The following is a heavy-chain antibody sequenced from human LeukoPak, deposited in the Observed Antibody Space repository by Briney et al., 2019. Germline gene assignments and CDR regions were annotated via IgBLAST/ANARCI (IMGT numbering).Heavy chain of an antibody. D-gene: IGHD6-19*01. Sequence: SETLSLTCTVSGASTSSYYWSWIRQPPGKGLEWIGNIYYSGSTNHNPSLKSRVTISVDTSKNQFSLKLSSVTAADTAVYYCARGGNQQWLVDCWGQGTLVTVSS. V-gene: IGHV4-59*01. CDR1: GASTSSYY. CDR3: ARGGNQQWLVDC. CDR2: IYYSGST. J-gene: IGHJ4*02.